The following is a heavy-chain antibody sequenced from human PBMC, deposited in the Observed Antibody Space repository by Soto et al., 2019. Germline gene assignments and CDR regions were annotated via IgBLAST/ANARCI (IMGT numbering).Heavy chain of an antibody. V-gene: IGHV3-11*01. J-gene: IGHJ4*02. Sequence: QVQLMESGGDLVKPGGSLRLSCAASGFRFTDFYMAWVRQTPGKGLEWISYISTSGTNEFYADSVKGRFTISRDNARASLYLQMNSLTGEDTALYFCARAAVLFSRLDLWGQGALVTVSS. CDR3: ARAAVLFSRLDL. D-gene: IGHD6-25*01. CDR2: ISTSGTNE. CDR1: GFRFTDFY.